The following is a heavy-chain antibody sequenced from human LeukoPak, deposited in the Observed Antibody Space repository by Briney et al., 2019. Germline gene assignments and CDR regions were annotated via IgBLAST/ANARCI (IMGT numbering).Heavy chain of an antibody. CDR3: AKDRTYGSGRVDWFDP. CDR1: GFTFSSYG. CDR2: ISSSGGST. J-gene: IGHJ5*02. V-gene: IGHV3-23*01. Sequence: PGGSLRLSCAASGFTFSSYGMSWVRQAPGKGLEWVSRISSSGGSTYYADSVKGRFTISRDNSKNTMDLQMNSLRVEDAAVYYCAKDRTYGSGRVDWFDPWGQGTLVTVSS. D-gene: IGHD3-10*01.